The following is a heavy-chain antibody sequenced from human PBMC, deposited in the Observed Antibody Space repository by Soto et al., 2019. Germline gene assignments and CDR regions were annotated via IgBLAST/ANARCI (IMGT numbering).Heavy chain of an antibody. V-gene: IGHV4-59*01. CDR3: ARHVDTTRAYYFDY. D-gene: IGHD5-18*01. CDR2: IYYSGTT. CDR1: GASINPYY. Sequence: SETLSLTCTVSGASINPYYWSWIRQPPGKGLEWIGYIYYSGTTNYNPSLRSRVTISVDTSKNHFSLNLRSVTAADTAVYYCARHVDTTRAYYFDYWGQGILVTVSS. J-gene: IGHJ4*02.